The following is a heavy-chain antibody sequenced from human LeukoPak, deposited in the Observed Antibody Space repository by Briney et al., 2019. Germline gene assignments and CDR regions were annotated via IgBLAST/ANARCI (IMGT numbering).Heavy chain of an antibody. CDR1: GFTFSSYA. J-gene: IGHJ3*02. V-gene: IGHV3-23*01. Sequence: GGSLRLSCAASGFTFSSYAMSWVRQAPGKGLEWVSVISDSGGSTYYADSVKGRFTISRDNSKNTLYLQMNSLRAEDTAVYYCAKYGYHDNSGYPTPVGAFDIWGQGTMVTVSS. D-gene: IGHD3-22*01. CDR2: ISDSGGST. CDR3: AKYGYHDNSGYPTPVGAFDI.